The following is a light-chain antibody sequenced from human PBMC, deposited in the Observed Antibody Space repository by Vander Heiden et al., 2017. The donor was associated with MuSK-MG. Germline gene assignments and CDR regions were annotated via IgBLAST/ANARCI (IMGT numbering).Light chain of an antibody. J-gene: IGKJ2*01. V-gene: IGKV1-39*01. CDR3: QQSYNIPLYI. CDR1: QTIHTF. CDR2: DAS. Sequence: DIQMTQSPSSLSASVGDRVTITCRASQTIHTFLNWYQQKPGEAPKALIYDASNLHSGVPSRFSGSGYGTEFTLTISSLEPEDFASYYCQQSYNIPLYIFGQGTKIEIK.